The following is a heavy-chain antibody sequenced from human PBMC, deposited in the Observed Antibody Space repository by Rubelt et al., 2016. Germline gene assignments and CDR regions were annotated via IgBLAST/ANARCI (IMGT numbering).Heavy chain of an antibody. J-gene: IGHJ4*02. D-gene: IGHD4-17*01. CDR1: GGSFSGYY. V-gene: IGHV4-34*01. Sequence: QVQLQQWGAGLLKPSETLSLTCAVYGGSFSGYYCTWIRQPPGKGLEWIGEIHPSGSTNSNPSLKSRVTISVDTSKNQFSLKLNSVTAADTTMYYCASQKGGTVTTWGQGTLVTVSS. CDR2: IHPSGST. CDR3: ASQKGGTVTT.